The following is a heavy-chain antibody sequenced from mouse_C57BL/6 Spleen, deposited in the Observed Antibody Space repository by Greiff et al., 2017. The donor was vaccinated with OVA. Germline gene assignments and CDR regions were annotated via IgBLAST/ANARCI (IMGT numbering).Heavy chain of an antibody. CDR3: ASEGYQAGFAY. J-gene: IGHJ3*01. V-gene: IGHV14-2*01. CDR2: IDPEDGDT. CDR1: GFNIKDYY. D-gene: IGHD2-3*01. Sequence: EVQRVESGAELVKPGASVKLSCTASGFNIKDYYMPWVKQRPEQGLEWIGRIDPEDGDTKYAPKFQGKATITADTSSNTAYLQLRSLTSRATADYYCASEGYQAGFAYWGQGTLVTVSA.